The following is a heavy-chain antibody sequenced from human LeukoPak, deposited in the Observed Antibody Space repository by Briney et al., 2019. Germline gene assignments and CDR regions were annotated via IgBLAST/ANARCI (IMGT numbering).Heavy chain of an antibody. CDR1: GFTFSTYS. J-gene: IGHJ4*02. D-gene: IGHD3-3*01. CDR3: ARGNYDFWSGYSDY. V-gene: IGHV3-21*01. Sequence: GGSLRPSCAASGFTFSTYSMNWVRQAPGKGLEWVSSISSSTSSIYYADSVKGRFTISRDNAKNSLYLQMNSLRAEDTALYYCARGNYDFWSGYSDYWGQGTLVTVSS. CDR2: ISSSTSSI.